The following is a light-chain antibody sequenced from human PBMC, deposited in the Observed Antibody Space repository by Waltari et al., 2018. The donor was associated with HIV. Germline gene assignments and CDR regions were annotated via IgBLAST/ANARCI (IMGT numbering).Light chain of an antibody. CDR2: EGS. J-gene: IGLJ2*01. CDR1: SSDVGNYNP. Sequence: ISCTGTSSDVGNYNPVSWYQQHPGKAPKLMIYEGSKRPSGVSNRFSGSKSGNTASLTISGLQAEDEADYYCCSYANSSTVFGGGTKVTVL. CDR3: CSYANSSTV. V-gene: IGLV2-23*01.